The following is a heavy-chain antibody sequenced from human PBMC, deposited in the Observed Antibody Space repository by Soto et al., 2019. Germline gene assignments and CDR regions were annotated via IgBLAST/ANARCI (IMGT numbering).Heavy chain of an antibody. J-gene: IGHJ4*02. V-gene: IGHV3-15*01. CDR3: TTDLASYCSSTSCCDY. CDR2: IKSKTDGGTT. D-gene: IGHD2-2*01. Sequence: SGGSLRLSCAASGFTFSNAWMSWVRQAPGKRLEWVGRIKSKTDGGTTDYAAPVKGRFTISRDDSKNTLYLQMNSLKTEDTAVYYCTTDLASYCSSTSCCDYWGQGTLVTVSS. CDR1: GFTFSNAW.